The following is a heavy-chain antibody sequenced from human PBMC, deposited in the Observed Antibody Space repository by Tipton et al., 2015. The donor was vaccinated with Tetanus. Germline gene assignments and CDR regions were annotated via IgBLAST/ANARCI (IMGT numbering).Heavy chain of an antibody. CDR2: IYHTGST. Sequence: TLSLTCAVSGALLSTGGYSWGWIRQSPGRGLEWIGYIYHTGSTYYNPSVRSRVSISTVGSKNHVSLRLTSVTAADTGVYFCVRGRGSGAQSFGFEHWGRGTQVIVSS. D-gene: IGHD3-10*01. V-gene: IGHV4-30-2*06. CDR1: GALLSTGGYS. J-gene: IGHJ4*02. CDR3: VRGRGSGAQSFGFEH.